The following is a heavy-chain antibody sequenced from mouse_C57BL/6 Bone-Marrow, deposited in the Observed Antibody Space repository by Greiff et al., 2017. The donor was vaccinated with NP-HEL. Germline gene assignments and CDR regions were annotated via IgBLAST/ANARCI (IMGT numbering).Heavy chain of an antibody. J-gene: IGHJ2*01. V-gene: IGHV14-4*01. CDR1: GFNIKDDY. CDR3: TRGGTTVVAFDY. D-gene: IGHD1-1*01. CDR2: IDPENGDT. Sequence: EVQLQQSGAELVRPGASVKLSCTASGFNIKDDYMHWVKQRPEQGLEWIGWIDPENGDTEYVSQFQGKATITADTSSNTAYLQRSSLTSEDTAVYYWTRGGTTVVAFDYWGQGTTLTVSS.